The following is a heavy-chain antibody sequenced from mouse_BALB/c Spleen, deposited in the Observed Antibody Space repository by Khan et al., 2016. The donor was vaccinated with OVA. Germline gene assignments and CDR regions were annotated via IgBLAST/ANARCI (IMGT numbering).Heavy chain of an antibody. Sequence: VQLKQSGPELVKPGASVKMSCKASGYTFTSYVMHWVKQKPGLGLEWIGYLYPFNDDTKYNEKFKDKATLTSDKSSSTAYMELSSLTSEDSAFYSIAPVDTYYVSFAYWCQGTLVTVSA. D-gene: IGHD1-1*01. V-gene: IGHV1S136*01. J-gene: IGHJ3*01. CDR1: GYTFTSYV. CDR3: APVDTYYVSFAY. CDR2: LYPFNDDT.